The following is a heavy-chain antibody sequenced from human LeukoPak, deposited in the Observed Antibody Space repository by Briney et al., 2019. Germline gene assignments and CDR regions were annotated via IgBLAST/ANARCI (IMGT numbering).Heavy chain of an antibody. D-gene: IGHD4-4*01. V-gene: IGHV4-30-2*01. J-gene: IGHJ3*02. CDR3: ARVGVTTRAFDI. Sequence: SQTLSLTCAVSGGSISSGGYSWSWIRQPPGKGLEWIGYIYHSGSTHYNPSLKSRVTISVDRSKNQFSLKLSSVTAADTAVYYCARVGVTTRAFDIWGQGTMVTVSS. CDR2: IYHSGST. CDR1: GGSISSGGYS.